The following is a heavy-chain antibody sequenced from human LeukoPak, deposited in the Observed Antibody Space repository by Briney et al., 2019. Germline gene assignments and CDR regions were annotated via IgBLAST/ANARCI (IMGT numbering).Heavy chain of an antibody. CDR3: ARRMGATYYYGMDV. V-gene: IGHV3-11*01. CDR1: GFTFSDYY. Sequence: GGSLRLSCAASGFTFSDYYMSWVRQAPGKGLEWVSYISSSGSTIYYADSVKGRFTISRDNAKNSLYLQMNSLRAEDTAVYYCARRMGATYYYGMDVWGQGTTVTVSS. J-gene: IGHJ6*02. CDR2: ISSSGSTI. D-gene: IGHD1-26*01.